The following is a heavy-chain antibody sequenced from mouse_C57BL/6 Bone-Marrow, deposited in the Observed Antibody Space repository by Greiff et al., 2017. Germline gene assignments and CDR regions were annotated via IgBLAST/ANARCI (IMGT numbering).Heavy chain of an antibody. D-gene: IGHD2-4*01. CDR1: GYTFTDYY. V-gene: IGHV1-19*01. Sequence: EVQLQQSGPVLVKPGASVKMSCKASGYTFTDYYMNWVKQSHGKSLEWIGVINPYNGGTSYNQKFKGKATLTVDKSSSTAYMELNSLTSEDSAVYYCERDEYEYDEGPSHYYAKDYWGQGTSVTVSS. J-gene: IGHJ4*01. CDR2: INPYNGGT. CDR3: ERDEYEYDEGPSHYYAKDY.